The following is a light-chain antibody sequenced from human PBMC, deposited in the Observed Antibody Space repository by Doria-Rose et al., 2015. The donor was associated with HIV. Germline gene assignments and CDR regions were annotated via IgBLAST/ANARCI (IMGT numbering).Light chain of an antibody. CDR1: QSVSSN. J-gene: IGKJ3*01. CDR2: DAS. V-gene: IGKV3-11*01. CDR3: QQRSNWPPIFT. Sequence: EIVLTQSPATLSLSPGERATLSCRASQSVSSNLAWYQQKPGQAPRLPIYDASNRATGIPARFSGSGSGTDFTLTISSLEPEDFAVYFCQQRSNWPPIFTFSPGTKVDI.